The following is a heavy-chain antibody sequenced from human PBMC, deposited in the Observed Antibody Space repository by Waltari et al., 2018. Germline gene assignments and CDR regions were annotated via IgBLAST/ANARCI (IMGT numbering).Heavy chain of an antibody. CDR2: SIPSVGTA. CDR3: ARDESTVTPHYYYGMDV. D-gene: IGHD4-4*01. Sequence: QVQLVQSGAEVKKPGSSVKVSCKASGGTFSSYAISWVRQAPGQGLEWMGGSIPSVGTANDAQKVQGRVTITADESTSTAYMELSSLRSEDTAVYYCARDESTVTPHYYYGMDVWGQGTTVTVSS. V-gene: IGHV1-69*01. J-gene: IGHJ6*02. CDR1: GGTFSSYA.